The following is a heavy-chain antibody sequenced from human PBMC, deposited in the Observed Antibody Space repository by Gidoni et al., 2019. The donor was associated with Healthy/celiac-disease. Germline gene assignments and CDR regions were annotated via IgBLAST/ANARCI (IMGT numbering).Heavy chain of an antibody. J-gene: IGHJ6*02. CDR2: ISSSSSYT. D-gene: IGHD2-2*01. CDR3: ARDGRYCSSTSCLRDYYYGMDV. V-gene: IGHV3-11*06. Sequence: QVQLVESGGGLVKPGGSLRLPCAASGFTFSDYSISWIRQAPGKGLEWVSYISSSSSYTNYADSVKGRFTISRDNAKNSLYLQMNSLRAEDTAVYYCARDGRYCSSTSCLRDYYYGMDVWGQGTTVTVSS. CDR1: GFTFSDYS.